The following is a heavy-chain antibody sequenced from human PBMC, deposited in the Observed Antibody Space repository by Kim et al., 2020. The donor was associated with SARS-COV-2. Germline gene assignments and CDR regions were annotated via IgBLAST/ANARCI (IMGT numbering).Heavy chain of an antibody. V-gene: IGHV4-34*01. Sequence: LKSRVTISVDTSKNQFSLKLSSVTAADTAVYYCARGRIDTAMALFGFDPWGQGTLVTVSS. CDR3: ARGRIDTAMALFGFDP. D-gene: IGHD5-18*01. J-gene: IGHJ5*02.